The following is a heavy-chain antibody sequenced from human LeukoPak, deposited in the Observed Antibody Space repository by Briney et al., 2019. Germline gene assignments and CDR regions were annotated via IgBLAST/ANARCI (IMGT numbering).Heavy chain of an antibody. CDR3: ARGSGSYHNAFDI. D-gene: IGHD1-26*01. CDR1: GYIFTDYY. J-gene: IGHJ3*02. CDR2: INPNSGGT. V-gene: IGHV1/OR15-1*01. Sequence: ASVTVSCKASGYIFTDYYMHWVRQAPGQELGWMGRINPNSGGTNYAQKFQGRVTMTRDTSISTAYTELSSLRSEDTATYYCARGSGSYHNAFDIWGQGTMVTVSS.